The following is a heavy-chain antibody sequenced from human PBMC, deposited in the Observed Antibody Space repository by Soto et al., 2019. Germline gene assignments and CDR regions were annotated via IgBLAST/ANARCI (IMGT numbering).Heavy chain of an antibody. CDR1: GYTFTSYG. Sequence: ASVKVSCKASGYTFTSYGISWVRQAPGQGLEWMGWISAYNGNTNYAQKLQGRVTMTTDTSTSTAYMELRSLRSDDTAVYYCAGDESDYGDYVLQHWGQGTPVTVSS. D-gene: IGHD4-17*01. J-gene: IGHJ1*01. V-gene: IGHV1-18*04. CDR2: ISAYNGNT. CDR3: AGDESDYGDYVLQH.